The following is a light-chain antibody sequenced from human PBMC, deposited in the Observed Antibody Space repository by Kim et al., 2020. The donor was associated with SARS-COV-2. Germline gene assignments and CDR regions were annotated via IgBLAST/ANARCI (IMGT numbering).Light chain of an antibody. CDR1: SIGLQS. V-gene: IGLV3-21*04. J-gene: IGLJ2*01. Sequence: SYELTQPPSVSVAPGKTARITCGENSIGLQSVHWYQQKPGQAPVLVIYYVTDGPPGIPQRSSGSNPGTMATLPISRVEPGDEAHYSVRGWDTGIVHPIFG. CDR2: YVT. CDR3: RGWDTGIVHPI.